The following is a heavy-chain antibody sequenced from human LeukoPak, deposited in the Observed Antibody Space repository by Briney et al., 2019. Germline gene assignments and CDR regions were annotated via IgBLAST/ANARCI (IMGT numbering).Heavy chain of an antibody. J-gene: IGHJ4*02. D-gene: IGHD4-17*01. V-gene: IGHV3-15*01. CDR1: GVTLSNAW. CDR2: LKSKSNGETT. Sequence: GGSLRLSCAASGVTLSNAWVTWVRQAPGKGLEWVGRLKSKSNGETTDYAAPVKGRFTISRDDSKNTLYLQINSLKTEDTAVYYCTTGGTVTFDYWGQGTLVTVSS. CDR3: TTGGTVTFDY.